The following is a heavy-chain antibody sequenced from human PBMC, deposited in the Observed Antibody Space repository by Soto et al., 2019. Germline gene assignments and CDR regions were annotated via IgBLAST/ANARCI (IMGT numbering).Heavy chain of an antibody. J-gene: IGHJ4*02. CDR1: GFTFNTYA. D-gene: IGHD3-10*01. V-gene: IGHV3-23*01. CDR2: ISGSSGTS. CDR3: AKVGRASYYFDS. Sequence: GGSLRLSCAASGFTFNTYAMSWVRQAPGKGLEWVSGISGSSGTSYYADSVKGQFTVSRDNSENTLYLQMNSLGVEDTALYYCAKVGRASYYFDSWGQGTLVTVSS.